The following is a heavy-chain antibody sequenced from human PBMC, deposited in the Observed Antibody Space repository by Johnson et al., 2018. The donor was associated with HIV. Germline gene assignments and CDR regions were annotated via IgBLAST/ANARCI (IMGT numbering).Heavy chain of an antibody. CDR1: GFTFSSYA. V-gene: IGHV3-30-3*01. CDR2: ISYDGSNK. D-gene: IGHD3-16*02. Sequence: QVQLVESGGGVVQPGRSLRLSCAASGFTFSSYAMHWVRQAPGKGLEWVAVISYDGSNKYYADSVKGRFTISRDNSKNTLYLQMNSLRAEDTAVYYCARTEVFTFGGVIVLGGGFDIWGQGTMVTVSS. CDR3: ARTEVFTFGGVIVLGGGFDI. J-gene: IGHJ3*02.